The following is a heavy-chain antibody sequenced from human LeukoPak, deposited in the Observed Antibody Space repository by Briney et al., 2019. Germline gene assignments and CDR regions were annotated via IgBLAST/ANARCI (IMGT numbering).Heavy chain of an antibody. CDR3: ATDDGGHYYGSGSLRY. CDR2: ISGSGGST. V-gene: IGHV3-11*04. D-gene: IGHD3-10*01. J-gene: IGHJ4*02. CDR1: GFTFSDYY. Sequence: GGSLRLSCAASGFTFSDYYMSWVRQAPGKGLEWVSAISGSGGSTYYADSVKGRFTISRDNAKNSLYLQMDNLRAEDTAVYYCATDDGGHYYGSGSLRYWGQGTLVTVSS.